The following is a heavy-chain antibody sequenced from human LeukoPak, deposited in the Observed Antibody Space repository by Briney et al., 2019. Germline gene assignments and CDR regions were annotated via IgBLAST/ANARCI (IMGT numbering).Heavy chain of an antibody. V-gene: IGHV1-2*02. J-gene: IGHJ4*02. CDR1: GGTFSSYA. Sequence: ASVKVSCKASGGTFSSYAISWVRQAPGQGLEWMGWINPNSGGTNYAQKFQGRVTMTRDTSISTAYMELSRLRSDDTAVYYCAIGIAVAGTFDYWGQGTLVTVSS. D-gene: IGHD6-19*01. CDR2: INPNSGGT. CDR3: AIGIAVAGTFDY.